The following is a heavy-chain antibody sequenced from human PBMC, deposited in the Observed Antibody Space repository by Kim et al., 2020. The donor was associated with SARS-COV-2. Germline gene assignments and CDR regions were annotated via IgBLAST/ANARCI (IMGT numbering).Heavy chain of an antibody. CDR3: ARTGTRRFYYYYGMDV. D-gene: IGHD1-7*01. V-gene: IGHV4-34*01. J-gene: IGHJ6*02. Sequence: LKRRVTISVDTSKNQFSLKLSSVTAADTAVYYCARTGTRRFYYYYGMDVWGQGTTVTVSS.